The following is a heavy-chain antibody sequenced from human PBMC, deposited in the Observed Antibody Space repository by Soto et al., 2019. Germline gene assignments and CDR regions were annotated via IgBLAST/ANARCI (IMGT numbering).Heavy chain of an antibody. Sequence: EVHLLESGGGLVQPGGSLRLSCAASGFTFTSYAMSWVRQAAGKGLEWVSTLSGSGDSTYYADSVKGRFIISRDNLKNTLHMQMNSLRADDAGVYYCAKGSSWDNYFYYGLDVWGQGPTVTVSS. CDR2: LSGSGDST. V-gene: IGHV3-23*01. CDR3: AKGSSWDNYFYYGLDV. D-gene: IGHD6-13*01. CDR1: GFTFTSYA. J-gene: IGHJ6*02.